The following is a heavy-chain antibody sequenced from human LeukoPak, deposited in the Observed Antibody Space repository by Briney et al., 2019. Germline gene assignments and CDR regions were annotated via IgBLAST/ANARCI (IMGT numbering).Heavy chain of an antibody. D-gene: IGHD1-26*01. J-gene: IGHJ4*02. V-gene: IGHV4-61*01. CDR2: IYYSGST. Sequence: SETLSLTCTVSGGSVSSGSYYWSWIRQPPGKGLEWIGYIYYSGSTNYNPSLKSRVTISVNTSKNQFSLKLTSVTAADMAVYYCARGGVGATDDFDYWGQGTLVTVSS. CDR3: ARGGVGATDDFDY. CDR1: GGSVSSGSYY.